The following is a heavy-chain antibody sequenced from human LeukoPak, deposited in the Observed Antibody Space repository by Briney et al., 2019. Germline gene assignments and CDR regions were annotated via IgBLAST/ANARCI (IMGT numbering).Heavy chain of an antibody. CDR1: GGSISSDY. V-gene: IGHV4-59*12. CDR2: IDNSGSN. Sequence: SETLSLTCTVSGGSISSDYWQWIRQPPGKGLEWIGYIDNSGSNNYNPSLKSRVTISIDTSKNQFSLKLTSVTTADTAVYYCATRVYWGEGTLVTVSS. CDR3: ATRVY. J-gene: IGHJ4*02.